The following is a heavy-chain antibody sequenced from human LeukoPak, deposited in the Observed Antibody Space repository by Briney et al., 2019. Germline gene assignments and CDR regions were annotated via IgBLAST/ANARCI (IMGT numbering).Heavy chain of an antibody. CDR2: IDPSDSYT. V-gene: IGHV5-10-1*01. CDR3: ASTPRSGYYYIDTDY. Sequence: GESLEISCKGSGYSFTSYWISWVRQMPGKGLEWMGRIDPSDSYTNYSPSFQGHVTISADKSISTAYLQWSSLKASDTAMYYCASTPRSGYYYIDTDYWGQGTLVTVSS. CDR1: GYSFTSYW. D-gene: IGHD3-22*01. J-gene: IGHJ4*02.